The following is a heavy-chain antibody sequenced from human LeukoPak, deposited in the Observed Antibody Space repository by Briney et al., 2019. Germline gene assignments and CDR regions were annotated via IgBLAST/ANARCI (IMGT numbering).Heavy chain of an antibody. CDR1: GGSISSYY. V-gene: IGHV4-59*01. Sequence: PSETLSLTCTVSGGSISSYYWSWIRQPPGKGLEWIGYIYYSGSTNYNPSLKSRVTISADTSKNQFSLKLSSVTAADTAVYYCAREYSSSWYYFDYWGQGTLVTVSS. CDR3: AREYSSSWYYFDY. CDR2: IYYSGST. D-gene: IGHD6-13*01. J-gene: IGHJ4*02.